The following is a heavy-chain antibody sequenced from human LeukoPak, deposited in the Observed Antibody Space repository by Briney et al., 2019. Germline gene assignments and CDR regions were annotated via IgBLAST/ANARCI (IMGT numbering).Heavy chain of an antibody. CDR3: ARDRGSGSSQCHEFFQQ. J-gene: IGHJ1*01. V-gene: IGHV3-7*01. CDR1: GFTFSSYW. D-gene: IGHD1-26*01. CDR2: IKEDGGDK. Sequence: PGGSLRLSCAASGFTFSSYWMSWVRQAPGKGLEWVANIKEDGGDKYYVDSVKGRFTISRDNAKNSLYLQMNSLRAEDTAVYYCARDRGSGSSQCHEFFQQWGQGTLVTVSS.